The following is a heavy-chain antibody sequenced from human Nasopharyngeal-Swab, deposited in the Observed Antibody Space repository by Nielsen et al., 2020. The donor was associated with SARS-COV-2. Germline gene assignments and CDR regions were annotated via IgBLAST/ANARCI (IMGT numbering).Heavy chain of an antibody. CDR1: GFTFSSYW. CDR2: INGDGSST. J-gene: IGHJ6*02. Sequence: GESLKLSCAASGFTFSSYWMHWVRQAPGKGLVWVSRINGDGSSTSYADSVKDRFTISRDNSKNTLYLQTNSLRVEDTAVYYCAKAPYLRGLDVWGQGTTVTVSS. D-gene: IGHD2-21*01. V-gene: IGHV3-74*01. CDR3: AKAPYLRGLDV.